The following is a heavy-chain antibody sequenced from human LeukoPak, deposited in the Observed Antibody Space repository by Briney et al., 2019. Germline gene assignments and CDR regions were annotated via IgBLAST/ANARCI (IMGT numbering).Heavy chain of an antibody. CDR3: AKGGSSYAFDI. Sequence: GGSLRLSCAASGFTFDDYAMHWVRQAPGKGLEWVSGISWNSGSIGYADSVKGRFTISRDNAKNSLYLQMNSLRAEDTALYYCAKGGSSYAFDIWGQGTMVTVSS. CDR1: GFTFDDYA. V-gene: IGHV3-9*01. D-gene: IGHD6-6*01. J-gene: IGHJ3*02. CDR2: ISWNSGSI.